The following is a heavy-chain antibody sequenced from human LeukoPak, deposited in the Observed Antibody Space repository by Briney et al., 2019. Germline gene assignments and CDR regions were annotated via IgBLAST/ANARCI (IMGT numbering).Heavy chain of an antibody. Sequence: PGGSLRLSCAASGFTSSSYAMHWVRQAPGKGLEWVAVISYDGSNKYYADSVKGRFTISRDNSKNTLYLQMNSLRAEDTAVYYCARTVDTAMVTIDYWGQGTLVTVSS. CDR1: GFTSSSYA. CDR3: ARTVDTAMVTIDY. V-gene: IGHV3-30-3*01. J-gene: IGHJ4*02. CDR2: ISYDGSNK. D-gene: IGHD5-18*01.